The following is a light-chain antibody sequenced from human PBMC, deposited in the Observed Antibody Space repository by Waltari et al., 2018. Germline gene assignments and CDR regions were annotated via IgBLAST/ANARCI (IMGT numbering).Light chain of an antibody. CDR3: GTWDTSLSPHVI. CDR2: EYE. J-gene: IGLJ2*01. Sequence: QSVLTQPPSVSAAPGQKVTISCSGSDSNIGTNFVSWYQQVPGSAPKLLIFEYEKRPSGIPARFSGSKSGPSATLAITGLQPGDEADFYCGTWDTSLSPHVIFGGGTRLTVL. V-gene: IGLV1-51*02. CDR1: DSNIGTNF.